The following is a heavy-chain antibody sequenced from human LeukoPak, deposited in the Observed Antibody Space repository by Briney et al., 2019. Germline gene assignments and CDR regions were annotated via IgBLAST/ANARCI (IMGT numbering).Heavy chain of an antibody. V-gene: IGHV1-69*06. CDR1: GGTFSSYA. CDR3: ARDSGIAAASNWFDP. CDR2: IIPIFGTA. J-gene: IGHJ5*02. D-gene: IGHD6-13*01. Sequence: SVKVSCKASGGTFSSYAISWVRQAPGQGLEGMGGIIPIFGTANYAQKFQGRVTITADKSTSTAYMELSSLRSEDTAVYYCARDSGIAAASNWFDPWGQGTLVTVSS.